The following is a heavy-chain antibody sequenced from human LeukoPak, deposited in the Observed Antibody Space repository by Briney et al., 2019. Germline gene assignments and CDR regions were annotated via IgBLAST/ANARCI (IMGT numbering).Heavy chain of an antibody. D-gene: IGHD3-22*01. CDR3: ARDRGWRSSGYYLYHFDY. Sequence: RAGGSLRLSCVASGFTFTDYFMSWVRQALGKGLEWVASIKHNGGEKYYVDSVKGRFTISRDNAKNSLYLEMSSLRVEDTAVYYCARDRGWRSSGYYLYHFDYWGQGTLVTFAS. V-gene: IGHV3-7*01. CDR2: IKHNGGEK. CDR1: GFTFTDYF. J-gene: IGHJ4*02.